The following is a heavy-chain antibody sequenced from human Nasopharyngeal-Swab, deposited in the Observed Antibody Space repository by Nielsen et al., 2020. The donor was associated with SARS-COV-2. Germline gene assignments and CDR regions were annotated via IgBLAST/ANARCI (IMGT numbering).Heavy chain of an antibody. CDR2: IWYDGGTK. D-gene: IGHD6-19*01. Sequence: GESLKISCAASGFTFSSYGMHWVRQAPGTGLEWVAVIWYDGGTKYYADSVKGRFTISRDNSKNTLYLQMNSLRAEDTAVYYCARGVEDSSGWIDYFDYWGQGTLVTVSS. CDR3: ARGVEDSSGWIDYFDY. CDR1: GFTFSSYG. J-gene: IGHJ4*02. V-gene: IGHV3-33*01.